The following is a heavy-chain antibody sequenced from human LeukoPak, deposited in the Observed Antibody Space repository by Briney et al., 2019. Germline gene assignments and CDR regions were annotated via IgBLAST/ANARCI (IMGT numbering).Heavy chain of an antibody. V-gene: IGHV3-30*02. CDR1: GFTLRGYG. CDR2: IRYDGSDK. D-gene: IGHD1-1*01. Sequence: GGSLRLSCAASGFTLRGYGMHWVRQAPGKGLEWVAFIRYDGSDKSYADSVKGPFTISRDNSENTLYLQINSLRVEDTAVYYCAKDTPTTGYHLDSWGQGTLVTVSS. J-gene: IGHJ4*02. CDR3: AKDTPTTGYHLDS.